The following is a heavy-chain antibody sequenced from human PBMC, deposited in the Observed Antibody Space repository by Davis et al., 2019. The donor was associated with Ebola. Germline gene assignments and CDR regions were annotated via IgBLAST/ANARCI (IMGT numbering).Heavy chain of an antibody. CDR1: GGSISSYY. CDR2: IYYSGST. Sequence: PSETLSLTCTVSGGSISSYYWSWIRQPPGKGLEWIGYIYYSGSTNYNPSLKSRVTISVDTSKNQFSLKLSSVTAADTAVYYCAGGPRKWELLYWGQGTLVTVSS. D-gene: IGHD1-26*01. J-gene: IGHJ4*02. V-gene: IGHV4-59*01. CDR3: AGGPRKWELLY.